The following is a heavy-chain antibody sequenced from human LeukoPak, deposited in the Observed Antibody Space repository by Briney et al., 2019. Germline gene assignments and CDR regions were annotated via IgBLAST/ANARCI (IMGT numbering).Heavy chain of an antibody. CDR2: IYYSGST. CDR1: GGSISDYY. V-gene: IGHV4-59*08. J-gene: IGHJ4*02. CDR3: ARLDY. Sequence: SETLSLTCTVSGGSISDYYWSWIRQPPGKGLEWIGYIYYSGSTNCNPSLKSRVTISVDTSKNQFSLKLNSVTAADTAVYYCARLDYWGQGTLVTVSS.